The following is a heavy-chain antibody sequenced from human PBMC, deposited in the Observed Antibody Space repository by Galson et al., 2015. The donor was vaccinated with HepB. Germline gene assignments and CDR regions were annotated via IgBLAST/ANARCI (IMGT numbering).Heavy chain of an antibody. Sequence: RLSCAVSGFSLSSYEMSWVRQAPGKGLEWLAYISTGGHNMYYADSVKGRFTISRDNAKNSLYLQMNSLRAEDTAVYFRVRDGIYCRDVLCHPYWGQGTLVTVSS. CDR2: ISTGGHNM. CDR1: GFSLSSYE. CDR3: VRDGIYCRDVLCHPY. D-gene: IGHD2-15*01. V-gene: IGHV3-48*03. J-gene: IGHJ4*02.